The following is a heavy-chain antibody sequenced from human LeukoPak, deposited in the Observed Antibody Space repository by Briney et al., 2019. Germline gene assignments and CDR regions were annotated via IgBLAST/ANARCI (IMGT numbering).Heavy chain of an antibody. V-gene: IGHV3-21*01. CDR2: ISSSSSYI. J-gene: IGHJ4*02. Sequence: PGGSLRLSCAASGFTFSSYSMNWVRQAPGKGLEWLSSISSSSSYIYYADSLKGRFTISRDNAKNSLYLQLNSLRAEDTAVYYCALSGSAYCGGDCYSHFGYWGQGTLVTVSS. CDR3: ALSGSAYCGGDCYSHFGY. D-gene: IGHD2-21*02. CDR1: GFTFSSYS.